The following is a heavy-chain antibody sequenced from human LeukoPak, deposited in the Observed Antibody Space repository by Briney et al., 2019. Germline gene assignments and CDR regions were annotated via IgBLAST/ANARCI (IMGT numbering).Heavy chain of an antibody. V-gene: IGHV4-30-2*01. D-gene: IGHD2-15*01. CDR3: ARGGWPGYFQH. Sequence: TSQTLSLTCAVSGGSISNGGYSWSWIRQPPGKGLEWIGYIYHSGSTYYNPSLKSRVTISVDRPKNQFSLKLSSVTAADTAVYYCARGGWPGYFQHWGQGTLVTVSS. J-gene: IGHJ1*01. CDR2: IYHSGST. CDR1: GGSISNGGYS.